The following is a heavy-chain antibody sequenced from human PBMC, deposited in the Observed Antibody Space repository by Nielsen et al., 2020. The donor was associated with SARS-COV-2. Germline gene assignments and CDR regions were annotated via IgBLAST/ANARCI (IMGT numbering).Heavy chain of an antibody. V-gene: IGHV3-74*01. CDR1: GFTFSSYT. J-gene: IGHJ4*02. D-gene: IGHD3-22*01. CDR2: INSDGSRT. CDR3: VRVRDDGYYYDTGPFDH. Sequence: GGSLRLSCAASGFTFSSYTMHWVRQAPGKGLAWVAHINSDGSRTNYAESVKGRFTISRDNAENTQYLHMNSLRADDTAVYYCVRVRDDGYYYDTGPFDHWGQGTLVTVSS.